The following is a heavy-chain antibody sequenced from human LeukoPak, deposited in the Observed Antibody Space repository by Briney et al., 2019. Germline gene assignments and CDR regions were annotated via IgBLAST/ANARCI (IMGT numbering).Heavy chain of an antibody. J-gene: IGHJ4*02. CDR3: ARDARDYLPSHCGGDCYSVYFDY. CDR1: GGSVSSGSYY. CDR2: IYYSGST. D-gene: IGHD2-21*02. Sequence: SETLSLTCTVSGGSVSSGSYYWSWIRQPPGKGLEWIGYIYYSGSTNYNPSLKSRVTISVDTSKNQFSLKLSSVTAADTAVYYCARDARDYLPSHCGGDCYSVYFDYWGQGTLVTVSS. V-gene: IGHV4-61*01.